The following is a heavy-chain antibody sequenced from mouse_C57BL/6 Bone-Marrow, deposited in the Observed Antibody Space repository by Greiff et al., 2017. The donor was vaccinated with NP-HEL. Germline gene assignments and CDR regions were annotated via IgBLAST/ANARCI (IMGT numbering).Heavy chain of an antibody. Sequence: QVQLQQPGAELVKPGASVKLSCKASGYTFTSYWMQWVKQRPGQGLEWIGEIDPSDSYTNYNQKFKGKATLTVDTSSSTAYMQRSSLTSEDSAVYYCARSHYYGSRFAYWGQGTLVTVSA. CDR1: GYTFTSYW. J-gene: IGHJ3*01. D-gene: IGHD1-1*01. CDR2: IDPSDSYT. V-gene: IGHV1-50*01. CDR3: ARSHYYGSRFAY.